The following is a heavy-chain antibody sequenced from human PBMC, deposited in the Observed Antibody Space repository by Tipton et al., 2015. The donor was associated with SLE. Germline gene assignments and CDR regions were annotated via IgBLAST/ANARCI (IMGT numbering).Heavy chain of an antibody. J-gene: IGHJ3*02. CDR2: IYTSGST. D-gene: IGHD2-15*01. Sequence: TLSLTCTVPGGSISSYYWSWIRQPAGKGLEWIGRIYTSGSTNYNPSPQSRVTMSVDTSKNQFSLKLSSVTAADTAVYYCARDPGRYSGGGPGAFDIWGQGTMVTVSS. CDR3: ARDPGRYSGGGPGAFDI. V-gene: IGHV4-4*07. CDR1: GGSISSYY.